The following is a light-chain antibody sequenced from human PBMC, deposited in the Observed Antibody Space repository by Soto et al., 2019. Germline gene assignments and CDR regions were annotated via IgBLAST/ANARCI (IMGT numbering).Light chain of an antibody. CDR3: SSYTSSSTPHHV. J-gene: IGLJ1*01. CDR2: EVS. CDR1: SSGVGGYNY. V-gene: IGLV2-14*01. Sequence: QSALTQPASVSGSPGQSITISCTGTSSGVGGYNYVSWYQQHPGKAPKLMIYEVSNRPSGVSNRFSGSKSGNTASLTISGLQAEDEADYYCSSYTSSSTPHHVFGTGTKLTVL.